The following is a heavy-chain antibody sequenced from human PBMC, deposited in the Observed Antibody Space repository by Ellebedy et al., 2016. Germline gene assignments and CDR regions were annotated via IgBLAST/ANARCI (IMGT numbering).Heavy chain of an antibody. D-gene: IGHD3-9*01. Sequence: GGSLRLXXKGSGYSFTSYWIGWVRQMPGKGLEWMGIIYPGDSDTRYSPSFQGQVTISADKSISTAYLQWSSLKASDTAMYYCARRDILIGGMDVWGQGTTVTVSS. CDR1: GYSFTSYW. CDR2: IYPGDSDT. J-gene: IGHJ6*02. CDR3: ARRDILIGGMDV. V-gene: IGHV5-51*01.